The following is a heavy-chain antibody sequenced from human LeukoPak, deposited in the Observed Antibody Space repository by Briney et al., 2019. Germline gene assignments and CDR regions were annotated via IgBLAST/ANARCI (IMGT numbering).Heavy chain of an antibody. J-gene: IGHJ5*02. CDR1: GDTFSSYA. CDR2: IIPIFGTA. Sequence: SVKVSCKASGDTFSSYAISWVRQAPGQGLERMGGIIPIFGTANYAKKFQGRVTITTYESTSTAYMELSSLRSEDTAVYYCVRDCGTNGVYNWFDPWGQGTLVTVSS. V-gene: IGHV1-69*05. CDR3: VRDCGTNGVYNWFDP. D-gene: IGHD2-8*01.